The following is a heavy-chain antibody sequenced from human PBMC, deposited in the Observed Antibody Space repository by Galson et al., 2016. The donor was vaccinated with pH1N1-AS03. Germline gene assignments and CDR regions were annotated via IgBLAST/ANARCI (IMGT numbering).Heavy chain of an antibody. J-gene: IGHJ5*01. D-gene: IGHD6-19*01. CDR1: AYTFANYW. Sequence: SGAEVQKPGESLKISCKASAYTFANYWIVWVRQMPGKGLEWMGIMYPANFDTRYSPSFQGHVTISADTSINTAYLQWSSLRASDTAMYYCARRISVTGREFDSWGQGTLVTVSS. CDR2: MYPANFDT. CDR3: ARRISVTGREFDS. V-gene: IGHV5-51*01.